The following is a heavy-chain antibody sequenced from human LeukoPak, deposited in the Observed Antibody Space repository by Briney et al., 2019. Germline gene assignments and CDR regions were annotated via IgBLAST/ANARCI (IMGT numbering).Heavy chain of an antibody. CDR3: ARSPRPVVPAAPTMYYFDY. D-gene: IGHD2-2*01. CDR2: IIPIFGTA. Sequence: ASVKVSCKASGGTFSSYAISWARQAPGQGLEWMGGIIPIFGTANYAQKFQGRVTITADESTSTAYMELSSLRSEDTAVYYCARSPRPVVPAAPTMYYFDYWGQGTLVTVSS. J-gene: IGHJ4*02. CDR1: GGTFSSYA. V-gene: IGHV1-69*01.